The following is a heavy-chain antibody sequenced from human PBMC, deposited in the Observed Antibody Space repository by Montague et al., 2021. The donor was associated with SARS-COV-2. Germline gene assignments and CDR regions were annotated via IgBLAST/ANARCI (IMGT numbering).Heavy chain of an antibody. Sequence: SETLSLTCTVSGGSISSYYWSWIRQPPGKGLEWIGYIYYSGSTNXNPSLKSRVTISVDTSKNQFSLKLSSVTAAGTAVYYCARGGYYDYAFDIWGQGTMVTVSS. J-gene: IGHJ3*02. D-gene: IGHD3-22*01. CDR1: GGSISSYY. CDR2: IYYSGST. CDR3: ARGGYYDYAFDI. V-gene: IGHV4-59*01.